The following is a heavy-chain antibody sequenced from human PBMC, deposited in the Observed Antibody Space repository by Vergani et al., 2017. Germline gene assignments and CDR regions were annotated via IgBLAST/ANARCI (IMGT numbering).Heavy chain of an antibody. D-gene: IGHD6-13*01. J-gene: IGHJ4*02. CDR3: ARRPDSSSWYPFDY. CDR2: IYYSGST. V-gene: IGHV4-31*03. Sequence: QVQLQESGPGLVKPSQTLALTCTVSGGSISSGGYYWSWIRQHPGKGLEWIGYIYYSGSTYYNPSLKSRVTISVDTSKNQFSLKLSSVTAADTAVYYCARRPDSSSWYPFDYWGQGTLVTVSS. CDR1: GGSISSGGYY.